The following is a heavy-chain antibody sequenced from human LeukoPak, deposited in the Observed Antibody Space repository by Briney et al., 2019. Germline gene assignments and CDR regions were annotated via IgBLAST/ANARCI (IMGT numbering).Heavy chain of an antibody. CDR2: IYASGGT. J-gene: IGHJ4*02. Sequence: SETLSLTCAVYGGSFSGYYWSWIRQPAGKGLEWIGRIYASGGTDYNPSLKSRVTMSVDTSKNQFSLKLWSVTAADTAVYYCARESKSYDGSGYYHDSWGQGTLVTVSS. CDR3: ARESKSYDGSGYYHDS. CDR1: GGSFSGYY. D-gene: IGHD3-22*01. V-gene: IGHV4-4*07.